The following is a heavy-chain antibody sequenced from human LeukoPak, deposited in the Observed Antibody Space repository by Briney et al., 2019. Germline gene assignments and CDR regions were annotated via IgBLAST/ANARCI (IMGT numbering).Heavy chain of an antibody. V-gene: IGHV4-34*01. J-gene: IGHJ4*02. CDR1: GGSFTGSFSTYY. D-gene: IGHD6-19*01. CDR3: ARNGWYSVDY. Sequence: PSETLSLTCAVSGGSFTGSFSTYYWSWIRQPPGKGLEWIGEINHNGSTTYNPSLKSRVTISIDASKNHFSLELSSVTAADTAMYYCARNGWYSVDYWGQGTQVIVSS. CDR2: INHNGST.